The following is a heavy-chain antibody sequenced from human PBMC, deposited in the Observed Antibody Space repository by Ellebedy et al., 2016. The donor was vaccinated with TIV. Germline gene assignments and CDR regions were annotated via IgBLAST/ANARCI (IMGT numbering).Heavy chain of an antibody. CDR1: GYTFTSYY. V-gene: IGHV1-46*01. J-gene: IGHJ4*02. D-gene: IGHD4-17*01. Sequence: ASVKVSCKASGYTFTSYYMHWVRQAPGQGLEWMGRINPSGGSTSYTQKFRGRVTMTRDTSTRTVYMEVSSLRAEDTAVYYCARDRNGDYSPDYWGQGTLVTVSS. CDR2: INPSGGST. CDR3: ARDRNGDYSPDY.